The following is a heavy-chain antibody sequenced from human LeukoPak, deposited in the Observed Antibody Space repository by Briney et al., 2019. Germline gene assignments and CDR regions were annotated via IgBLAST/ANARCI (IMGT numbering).Heavy chain of an antibody. CDR3: ARVDLKYSSSPPGY. J-gene: IGHJ4*02. V-gene: IGHV1-2*06. CDR1: GYTFTGYY. D-gene: IGHD6-6*01. CDR2: INPNSGGT. Sequence: ASVKVSCKASGYTFTGYYMHWVRQAPGQGLAWMGRINPNSGGTNYAQKFQGRVTMTRDTSISTVYMELSRLRSDDTAVYYCARVDLKYSSSPPGYWGQGTLVTVSS.